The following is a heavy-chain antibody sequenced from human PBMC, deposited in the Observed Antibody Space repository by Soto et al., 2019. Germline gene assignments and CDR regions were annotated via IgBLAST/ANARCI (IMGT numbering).Heavy chain of an antibody. CDR2: ISAYNGNT. CDR3: ARDHRGGTDAFDI. J-gene: IGHJ3*02. D-gene: IGHD2-15*01. CDR1: GYTFTSFG. Sequence: QVQLVQSGAEVKTPGASVKVSCKASGYTFTSFGISWVRQAPGQGLEWMGWISAYNGNTNYAENLQDRVTMTTDTSTSTAYMEMRSLSADDTAVYYCARDHRGGTDAFDIWGQGTMVTVSS. V-gene: IGHV1-18*01.